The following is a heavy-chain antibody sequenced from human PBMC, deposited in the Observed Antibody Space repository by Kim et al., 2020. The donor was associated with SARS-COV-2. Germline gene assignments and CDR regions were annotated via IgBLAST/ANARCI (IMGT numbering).Heavy chain of an antibody. CDR3: ARDVLESGFDP. D-gene: IGHD3-3*01. CDR2: IYYSGST. CDR1: GGSISSYY. J-gene: IGHJ5*02. V-gene: IGHV4-59*13. Sequence: SETLSLTCTVSGGSISSYYWSWIRQPPGKGLEWIGYIYYSGSTNYNPSLKSRVTISVDTSKNQFSLKLSSVTAADTAVYYCARDVLESGFDPWGQGTLVTVSS.